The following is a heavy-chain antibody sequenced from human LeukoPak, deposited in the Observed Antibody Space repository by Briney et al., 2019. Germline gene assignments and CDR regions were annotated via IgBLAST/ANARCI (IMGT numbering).Heavy chain of an antibody. D-gene: IGHD1-1*01. CDR1: GFTVSSNY. CDR3: ARDTWPNSFYGMDV. V-gene: IGHV3-66*01. Sequence: GGSLRLSCAASGFTVSSNYMSWVRQAPGKGLEWVSVIYSGGSTYYADSVKGRFTISRDNSKNTLYLQVNSLRAEDTAVYYCARDTWPNSFYGMDVWGQGTTVTVSS. CDR2: IYSGGST. J-gene: IGHJ6*02.